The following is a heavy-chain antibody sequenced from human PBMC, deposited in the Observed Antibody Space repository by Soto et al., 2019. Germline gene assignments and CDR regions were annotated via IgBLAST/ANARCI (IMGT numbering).Heavy chain of an antibody. D-gene: IGHD6-19*01. CDR2: VSGSGGTT. CDR1: GFTFSSSA. V-gene: IGHV3-23*01. CDR3: ARCTVDTIVTSGWCHYLDP. J-gene: IGHJ5*02. Sequence: EVQLLDSGGGLVQPGGSLRLSCAASGFTFSSSAMSWVRQAPGKGLEWVSAVSGSGGTTYYADSVRDRFTISRDNSKNTLYLQMNSRRADDTAIYFCARCTVDTIVTSGWCHYLDPWGQGTLVTVSS.